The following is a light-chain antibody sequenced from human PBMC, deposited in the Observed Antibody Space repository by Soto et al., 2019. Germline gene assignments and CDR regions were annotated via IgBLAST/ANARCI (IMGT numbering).Light chain of an antibody. CDR1: QSVGNTY. CDR3: QSYGGPLLFT. Sequence: EIVLTQSPGTLSLSPGERATLSCRASQSVGNTYLAWYQQKPGQAPRLLIHAASSRATGVPDSFSGSGSGTDFTLTIRSLEPEDSALYYCQSYGGPLLFTFGPGTKLEI. V-gene: IGKV3-20*01. J-gene: IGKJ2*01. CDR2: AAS.